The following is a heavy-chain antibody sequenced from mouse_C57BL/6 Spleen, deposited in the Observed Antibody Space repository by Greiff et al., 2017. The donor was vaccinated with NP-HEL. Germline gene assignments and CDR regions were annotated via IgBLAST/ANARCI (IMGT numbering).Heavy chain of an antibody. V-gene: IGHV5-17*01. J-gene: IGHJ1*03. CDR3: ARGYFDV. CDR1: GFTFSDYG. CDR2: ISSGSSTI. Sequence: EVNVVESGGGLVKPGGSLKLSCAASGFTFSDYGMHWVRQAPEKGLEWVAYISSGSSTIYYADTVKGRITISRDNAKNNLFLQMTNLRSEETAMYYCARGYFDVWGTGTTVTVSS.